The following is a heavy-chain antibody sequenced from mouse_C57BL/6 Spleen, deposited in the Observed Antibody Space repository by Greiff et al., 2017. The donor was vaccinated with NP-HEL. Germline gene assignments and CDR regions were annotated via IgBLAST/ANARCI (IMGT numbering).Heavy chain of an antibody. Sequence: VHLVESGAELVKPGASVKLSCKASGYTFTEYTIHWVKQRSGQGLEWIGWFYPGSGSIKYNEKFKDKATLTADKSSSTVYMELSRLTSEDSAVYFCARHEIGSSPYYYAMDYWGQGTSVTVSS. CDR3: ARHEIGSSPYYYAMDY. CDR2: FYPGSGSI. D-gene: IGHD1-1*01. J-gene: IGHJ4*01. CDR1: GYTFTEYT. V-gene: IGHV1-62-2*01.